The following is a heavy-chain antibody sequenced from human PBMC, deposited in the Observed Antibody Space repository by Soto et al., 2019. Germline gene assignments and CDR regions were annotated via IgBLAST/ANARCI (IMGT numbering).Heavy chain of an antibody. D-gene: IGHD3-10*01. CDR1: GFTFSSYA. CDR3: AREGQRYSGSKRGCGMDV. Sequence: QVQLVESGGGVVQPGRSLRLSCAASGFTFSSYAMHWVRQAPGKGLEWVAVISYDGSNKYYADSVKGRFTISRDNSKNTLYLQMNSLRAEDTAVYYCAREGQRYSGSKRGCGMDVWGQGTTVTVSS. J-gene: IGHJ6*02. CDR2: ISYDGSNK. V-gene: IGHV3-30-3*01.